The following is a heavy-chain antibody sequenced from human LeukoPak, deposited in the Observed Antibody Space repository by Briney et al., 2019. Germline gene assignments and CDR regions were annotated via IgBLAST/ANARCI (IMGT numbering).Heavy chain of an antibody. CDR3: ARDMEWARWATS. CDR1: GFIFSSYS. CDR2: ISSSSSTI. D-gene: IGHD3-3*01. V-gene: IGHV3-48*01. Sequence: GGSLRLSCAASGFIFSSYSMNWVRQAPGKGLEWVSYISSSSSTIYYADSVKGRFTISRDNAKNSLYLQMNSLRAEHTAVYYCARDMEWARWATSWGQGTLVTVSS. J-gene: IGHJ5*02.